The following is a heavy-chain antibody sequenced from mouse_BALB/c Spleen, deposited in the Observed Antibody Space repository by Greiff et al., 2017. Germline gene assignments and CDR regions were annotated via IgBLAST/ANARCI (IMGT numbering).Heavy chain of an antibody. Sequence: QVQLQQSGAELVRPGTSVKVSCKASGYAFTNYLIEWVKQRPGQGLEWIGVINPGSGGTNYNEKFKGKATLTADKSSSTAYMQLSSLTSDDSAVYFCAAYYGSSWFAYWGQGTLVTVSA. J-gene: IGHJ3*01. D-gene: IGHD1-1*01. V-gene: IGHV1-54*01. CDR1: GYAFTNYL. CDR2: INPGSGGT. CDR3: AAYYGSSWFAY.